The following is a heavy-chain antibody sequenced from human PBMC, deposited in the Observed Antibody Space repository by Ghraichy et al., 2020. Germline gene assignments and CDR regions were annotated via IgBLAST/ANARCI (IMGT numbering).Heavy chain of an antibody. Sequence: GGSLRLSCAASGFTINTNFMNWVRQAPGKGLEWVSGIDSAGRTVYADSSKGRFTISRDNSKNTLYLQMNSLRVDDTALYYCARDRRRGYSSNWYYWIDPWGQGTLVTVSS. D-gene: IGHD6-13*01. J-gene: IGHJ5*02. CDR3: ARDRRRGYSSNWYYWIDP. V-gene: IGHV3-53*01. CDR2: IDSAGRT. CDR1: GFTINTNF.